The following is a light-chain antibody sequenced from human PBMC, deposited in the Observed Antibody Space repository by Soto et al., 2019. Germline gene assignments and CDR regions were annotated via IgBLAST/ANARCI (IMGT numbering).Light chain of an antibody. V-gene: IGKV3-15*01. CDR2: GAS. J-gene: IGKJ5*01. CDR1: QRVGIN. Sequence: ETGMTQYRANLRGSGGEGGTLSCRASQRVGINLAWYQQKPGQAPRILIYGASTRATGIPARFSGSGSGTEFTLTISSLQSDDFAVYFCQTIDKWPLFGQGTRLEIK. CDR3: QTIDKWPL.